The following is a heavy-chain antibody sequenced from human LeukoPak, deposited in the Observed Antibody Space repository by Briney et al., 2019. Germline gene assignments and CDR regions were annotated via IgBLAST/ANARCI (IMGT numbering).Heavy chain of an antibody. CDR2: ISSTSTYI. Sequence: GGSLRLSCAASEFTFSSYTINWVRQAPGKGLEWVSSISSTSTYISYADSVKGRFTISRDNAKNSLYLQMNSLRAEDTAVYYCARGGGNFDYWGQGTLVSVSS. J-gene: IGHJ4*02. CDR3: ARGGGNFDY. V-gene: IGHV3-21*01. CDR1: EFTFSSYT. D-gene: IGHD2-15*01.